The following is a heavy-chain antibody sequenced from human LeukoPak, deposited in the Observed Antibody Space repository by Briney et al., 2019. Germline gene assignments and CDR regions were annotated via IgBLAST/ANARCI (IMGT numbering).Heavy chain of an antibody. Sequence: ASVKVSCTASPYIFNKYYIHWVRQAPGRGLEGMGIINPTSGRTSYAQKFQARVTMTRDMSTNTMYMDLSSLKSEDTAVYYCASGGEFRGSAFDMWGQGTTVIVSS. CDR3: ASGGEFRGSAFDM. CDR1: PYIFNKYY. V-gene: IGHV1-46*02. J-gene: IGHJ3*02. CDR2: INPTSGRT. D-gene: IGHD3-10*01.